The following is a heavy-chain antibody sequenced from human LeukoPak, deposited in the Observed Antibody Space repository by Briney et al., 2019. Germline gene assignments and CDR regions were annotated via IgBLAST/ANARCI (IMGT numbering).Heavy chain of an antibody. CDR1: GYSFTSQW. CDR2: IYPGASDT. CDR3: ARHVGPMVTFGGVIVKYFDY. Sequence: GESLKISCKGSGYSFTSQWIGWVRQMPGKGLEWMGIIYPGASDTRYSPSFQGQVTISADKSISTAYLQWSSLKASDTAMYYCARHVGPMVTFGGVIVKYFDYWGQGTLVTVSS. J-gene: IGHJ4*02. D-gene: IGHD3-16*02. V-gene: IGHV5-51*01.